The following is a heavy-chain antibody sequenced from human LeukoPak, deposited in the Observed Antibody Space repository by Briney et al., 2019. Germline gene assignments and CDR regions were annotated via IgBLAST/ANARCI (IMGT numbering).Heavy chain of an antibody. D-gene: IGHD3-10*01. CDR1: GYTLTRYD. CDR2: MNPNSGNT. J-gene: IGHJ6*02. CDR3: VRFGEFYYYYGMDV. V-gene: IGHV1-8*01. Sequence: ASVKVSCKASGYTLTRYDINWVRQATGQGLEWMGWMNPNSGNTGYAQKFQGRVTMTRNTSISTAYMELSSLRSEDTAVYYCVRFGEFYYYYGMDVWGQGTTVTVSS.